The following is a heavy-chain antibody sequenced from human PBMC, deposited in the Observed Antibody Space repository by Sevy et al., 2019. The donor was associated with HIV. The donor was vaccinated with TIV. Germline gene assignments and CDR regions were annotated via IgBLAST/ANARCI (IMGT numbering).Heavy chain of an antibody. J-gene: IGHJ4*02. D-gene: IGHD5-18*01. CDR2: IYYSGST. CDR1: GGSISSYY. Sequence: SETLSLTCTVSGGSISSYYWSWIRQPPGKGLEWIGYIYYSGSTNYNPSLKSRVTISVDTPKNQFSLKLSSVTAADTAVYYCAGGGSDTAMVTLDYWGQGTLVTVSS. CDR3: AGGGSDTAMVTLDY. V-gene: IGHV4-59*01.